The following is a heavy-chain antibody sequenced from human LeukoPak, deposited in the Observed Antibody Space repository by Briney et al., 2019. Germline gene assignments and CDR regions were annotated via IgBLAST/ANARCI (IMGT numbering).Heavy chain of an antibody. D-gene: IGHD3-10*01. CDR1: GYIFRSYG. CDR3: AREYSRPLETMVRGKQSRRGWFDP. CDR2: INPNSGGT. J-gene: IGHJ5*02. Sequence: ASVKVSCKASGYIFRSYGISWVRQAPGQGLEWMGWINPNSGGTNFAQKFQGRVTMTRDTSISTVYMDLSRLTSDDTAVYYCAREYSRPLETMVRGKQSRRGWFDPWGQGTLVTVSS. V-gene: IGHV1-2*02.